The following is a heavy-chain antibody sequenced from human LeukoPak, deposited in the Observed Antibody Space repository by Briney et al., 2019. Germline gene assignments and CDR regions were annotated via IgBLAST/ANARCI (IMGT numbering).Heavy chain of an antibody. CDR2: IKEDGSQK. Sequence: GGSLRLSCEGSGFTFGSYWVSWVRQAPGKGLEWVANIKEDGSQKYYVDSVKGRFTISRDNAKNSLYLQIYSLRDEDTAVYYCARGGYMVRGGFNSWGQGTLVTVSS. CDR3: ARGGYMVRGGFNS. J-gene: IGHJ5*01. CDR1: GFTFGSYW. D-gene: IGHD3-10*01. V-gene: IGHV3-7*01.